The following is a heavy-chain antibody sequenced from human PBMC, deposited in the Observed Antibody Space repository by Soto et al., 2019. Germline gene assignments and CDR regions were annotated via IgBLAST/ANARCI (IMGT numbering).Heavy chain of an antibody. Sequence: QVQLVECGGGVAQPGRSLRRSCAASGFSFSSYGMHWVRQAPGKGLEWVAVIWYDGSNTDYVDSVKGRFTISRDNSKNTLYLQMNSLRADDTAVYYCARDHCISTTCFEDGMDVWGQGTTVTVSS. J-gene: IGHJ6*02. V-gene: IGHV3-33*01. CDR1: GFSFSSYG. CDR2: IWYDGSNT. D-gene: IGHD2-2*01. CDR3: ARDHCISTTCFEDGMDV.